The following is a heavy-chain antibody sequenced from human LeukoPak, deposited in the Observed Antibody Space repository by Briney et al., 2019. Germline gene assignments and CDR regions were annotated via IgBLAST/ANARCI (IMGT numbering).Heavy chain of an antibody. CDR1: GFNFSMYW. D-gene: IGHD1-7*01. CDR3: AGCRWNYHYFEH. V-gene: IGHV3-7*05. Sequence: GGSLRLSCAASGFNFSMYWMTWVGQGPGKGLQGVANIKQDGSEKNYVDSVKGRFTISRDNAKNSLYLQMNSLRAEDTAVYYCAGCRWNYHYFEHWGQGTLVTVSS. CDR2: IKQDGSEK. J-gene: IGHJ4*02.